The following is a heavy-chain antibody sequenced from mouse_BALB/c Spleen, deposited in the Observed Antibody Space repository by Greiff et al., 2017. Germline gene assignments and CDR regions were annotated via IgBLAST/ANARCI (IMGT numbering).Heavy chain of an antibody. Sequence: DVQLVESGGGLVKPGGSLKLSCAASGFTFSSYAMSWVRQTPEKRLEWVATISSGGSYTYYPDSVKGRFTISRDNAKNTLYLQMSSLRSEDTAMYYCARRMITTAYWYFDVWGAGTTVTVSS. CDR1: GFTFSSYA. J-gene: IGHJ1*01. V-gene: IGHV5-9-3*01. CDR2: ISSGGSYT. D-gene: IGHD2-4*01. CDR3: ARRMITTAYWYFDV.